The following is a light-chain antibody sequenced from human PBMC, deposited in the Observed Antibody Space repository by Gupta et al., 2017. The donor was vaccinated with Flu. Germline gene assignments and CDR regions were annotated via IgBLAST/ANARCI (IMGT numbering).Light chain of an antibody. J-gene: IGKJ4*01. CDR1: QSVRSN. CDR2: GAS. V-gene: IGKV3-15*01. Sequence: EIVMTQSPATLSVSPGERATLSCRASQSVRSNLAWFRQKPGQAPRLLIYGASSRATGIPGRFSGSGSGTEFTLTISSLQSEDFAIYYCQQYENWPRTFGGGTKVETK. CDR3: QQYENWPRT.